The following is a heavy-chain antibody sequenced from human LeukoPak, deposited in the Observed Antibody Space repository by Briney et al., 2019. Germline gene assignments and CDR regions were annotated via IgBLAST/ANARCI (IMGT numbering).Heavy chain of an antibody. CDR1: GYTFTSYD. Sequence: ASVKVFCKASGYTFTSYDINWVRQAPGQGLELMGIIKPSGGSTSYAQKFQGRVTMTRDTSTSTVYMELSSLRSEDTAVYYCARGVYSSSSVNWFDPWGQGTLVTVSS. V-gene: IGHV1-46*01. CDR2: IKPSGGST. CDR3: ARGVYSSSSVNWFDP. J-gene: IGHJ5*02. D-gene: IGHD6-6*01.